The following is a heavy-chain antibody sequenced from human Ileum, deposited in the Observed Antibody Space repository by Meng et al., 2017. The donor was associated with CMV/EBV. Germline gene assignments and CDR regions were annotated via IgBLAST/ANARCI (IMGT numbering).Heavy chain of an antibody. CDR3: ARAYRRTYYGDY. Sequence: VHSQVQLLQPGASVKVSCKASGYAFTSYDINWVRQATGQGLEWMGWMNPNSGNAGYAQKFQGRVTMTKNTSISTVYMELSSLRSDDTAMYYCARAYRRTYYGDYWGQGTLVTVSS. CDR2: MNPNSGNA. V-gene: IGHV1-8*01. CDR1: GYAFTSYD. J-gene: IGHJ4*02. D-gene: IGHD3-16*02.